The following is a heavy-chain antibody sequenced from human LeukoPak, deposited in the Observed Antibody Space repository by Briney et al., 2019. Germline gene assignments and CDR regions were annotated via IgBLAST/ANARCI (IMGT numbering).Heavy chain of an antibody. CDR3: ARLRGLDCSTTSCSRLNAFDI. CDR2: INFIGNT. J-gene: IGHJ3*02. D-gene: IGHD2-2*01. CDR1: GGSISGYY. Sequence: SETLSLTCTISGGSISGYYWGWIRQPPGKGLEWIGYINFIGNTNYNPSLESRVTISEDTSKNLFSLRLSSVTAADTAVYYCARLRGLDCSTTSCSRLNAFDIWGLGTVVTVSS. V-gene: IGHV4-59*08.